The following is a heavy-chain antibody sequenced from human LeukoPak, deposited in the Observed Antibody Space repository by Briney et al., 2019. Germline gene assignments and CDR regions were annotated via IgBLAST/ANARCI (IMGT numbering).Heavy chain of an antibody. CDR1: GGSISSYY. Sequence: SETLSLTCTVSGGSISSYYWSWIRQPPGKGLEWIGYIYYSGSTNYNPSLKSRVTISVDTSKNQFSPKLSSVTAADTAVYYCARVRVGGYSYGSLDYWGQGTLVTVSS. J-gene: IGHJ4*02. V-gene: IGHV4-59*01. D-gene: IGHD5-18*01. CDR3: ARVRVGGYSYGSLDY. CDR2: IYYSGST.